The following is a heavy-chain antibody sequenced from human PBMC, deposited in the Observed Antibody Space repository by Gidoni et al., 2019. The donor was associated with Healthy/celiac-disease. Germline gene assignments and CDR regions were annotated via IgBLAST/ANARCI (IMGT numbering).Heavy chain of an antibody. CDR1: GSSLSSYW. CDR2: IYPGDSDT. J-gene: IGHJ4*02. V-gene: IGHV5-51*01. Sequence: EVPLVQSGAEVKTPGESLKISCKGSGSSLSSYWIAWVRPMPGKGLEWLGIIYPGDSDTRYSPSFQGQVTSSADKSISTAYLQWSSLKASDTAMYYWARHDDYVSGRLFDYWGQGTLVTVSS. CDR3: ARHDDYVSGRLFDY. D-gene: IGHD3-10*01.